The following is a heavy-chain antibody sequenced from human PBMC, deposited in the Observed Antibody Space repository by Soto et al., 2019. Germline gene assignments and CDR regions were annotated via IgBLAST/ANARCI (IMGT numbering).Heavy chain of an antibody. D-gene: IGHD5-12*01. J-gene: IGHJ4*02. Sequence: GGSLRLSCAASGFTFSSYGMHWVRQAPGKGLEWVAVISYDGSNKYYADSVKGRFTISRDNSKNTLYLQMNSLRAEDTAVYYCAKTLHSGYDTFDYWGQGTLVTSPQ. CDR3: AKTLHSGYDTFDY. V-gene: IGHV3-30*18. CDR2: ISYDGSNK. CDR1: GFTFSSYG.